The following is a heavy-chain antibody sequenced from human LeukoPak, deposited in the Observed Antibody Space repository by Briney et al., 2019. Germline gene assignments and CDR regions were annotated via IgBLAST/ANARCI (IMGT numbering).Heavy chain of an antibody. CDR3: ARDGLTIWPFDY. J-gene: IGHJ4*02. CDR2: IYSSGST. Sequence: LETLSLTCTVSGGSINNYYWSWIRQPAGKGLEWIGRIYSSGSTNYNPSLKSRVTMSVDTSKNQFSLKLSSVTAADTAVYYCARDGLTIWPFDYWGQGTLVSVSS. D-gene: IGHD1-20*01. V-gene: IGHV4-4*07. CDR1: GGSINNYY.